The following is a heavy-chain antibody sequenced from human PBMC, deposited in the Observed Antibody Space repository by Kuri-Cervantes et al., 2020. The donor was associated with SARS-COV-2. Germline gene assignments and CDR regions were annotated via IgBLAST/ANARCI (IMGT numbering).Heavy chain of an antibody. CDR3: ARVRPSTIFGVVIISAWFDP. J-gene: IGHJ5*02. D-gene: IGHD3-3*01. CDR2: IYHSGST. CDR1: GYSISSGYY. Sequence: SETLSLTCAVSGYSISSGYYWGWVRQPPGKGLEWIGSIYHSGSTYYNPSLMSRVTILVDTSKNQFSLKLSSVTAADTAVYYCARVRPSTIFGVVIISAWFDPWGQGTLVTVSS. V-gene: IGHV4-38-2*01.